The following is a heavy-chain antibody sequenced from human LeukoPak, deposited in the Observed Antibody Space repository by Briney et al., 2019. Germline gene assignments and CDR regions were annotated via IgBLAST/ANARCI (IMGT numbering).Heavy chain of an antibody. D-gene: IGHD1-26*01. J-gene: IGHJ5*02. CDR1: GFTFSSYN. CDR3: AREYSGSYYAGVTWFDP. V-gene: IGHV3-21*01. CDR2: ISSSSSYI. Sequence: GESLKISCAASGFTFSSYNMNWVRQAPGKGLEWVSSISSSSSYIYYADSVKGRFTISRDNAKNSLYLQMNSLRVEDTAVYYCAREYSGSYYAGVTWFDPWGQGTLVTVSS.